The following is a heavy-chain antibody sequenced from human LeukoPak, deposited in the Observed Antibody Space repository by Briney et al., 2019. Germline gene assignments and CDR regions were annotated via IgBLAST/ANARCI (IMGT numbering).Heavy chain of an antibody. D-gene: IGHD1-26*01. CDR3: ATNAEVGATRNFDC. J-gene: IGHJ4*02. CDR1: GYTLTELS. V-gene: IGHV1-24*01. Sequence: GASVKVSCKVSGYTLTELSMHWVRQAPGKGLEWMGGFDPEDGETIYAQKFQGRVTMTEDTSTDTAYMELSSLRSEDTAVYYCATNAEVGATRNFDCWGQGTLVTVSS. CDR2: FDPEDGET.